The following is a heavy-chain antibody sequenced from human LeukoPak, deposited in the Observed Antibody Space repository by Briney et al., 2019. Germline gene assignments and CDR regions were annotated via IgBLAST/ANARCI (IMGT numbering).Heavy chain of an antibody. CDR3: ARMSSSKTYYYDSSGYAPLY. CDR2: ISYDGSNK. D-gene: IGHD3-22*01. CDR1: GFTFSSYW. J-gene: IGHJ4*02. Sequence: GGSLRLSCAASGFTFSSYWMSWVRQAPGKGLEWVAVISYDGSNKYYADSVKGRFTISRDNSKNTLYLQMNSLRAEDTAVYYCARMSSSKTYYYDSSGYAPLYWGQGTLVTVSS. V-gene: IGHV3-30*03.